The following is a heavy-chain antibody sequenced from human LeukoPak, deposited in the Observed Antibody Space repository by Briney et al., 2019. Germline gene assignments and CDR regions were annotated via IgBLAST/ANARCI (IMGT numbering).Heavy chain of an antibody. V-gene: IGHV3-74*01. Sequence: GGSLRLSCAASGFTFSSYWMHWVRQVPGKGLVWVSRIKTDGSNTVYADNVKGRFTISRDNAKNTLYLQMNSLRVEDTAVYYCTRTYYYDSRDYSDYWGQGALVTVSS. CDR3: TRTYYYDSRDYSDY. CDR2: IKTDGSNT. CDR1: GFTFSSYW. D-gene: IGHD3-22*01. J-gene: IGHJ4*02.